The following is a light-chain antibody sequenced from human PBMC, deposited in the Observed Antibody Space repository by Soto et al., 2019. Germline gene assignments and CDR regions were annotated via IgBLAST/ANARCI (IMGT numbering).Light chain of an antibody. CDR2: AAS. Sequence: DIQLTQSPFFLSASVGDRVTITCRASQGISSYLAWYQQKPGKAPKLLIYAASTLQSGVPSRFSGSGSGTDFTLTISRLEPEDFAVYYCQQYGSSGTFGQGTKVDIK. CDR1: QGISSY. CDR3: QQYGSSGT. V-gene: IGKV1-9*01. J-gene: IGKJ1*01.